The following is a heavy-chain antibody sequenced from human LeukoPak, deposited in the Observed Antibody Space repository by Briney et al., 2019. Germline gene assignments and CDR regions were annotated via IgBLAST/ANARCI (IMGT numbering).Heavy chain of an antibody. CDR1: GFTFSSYW. Sequence: GGSLRLSCVASGFTFSSYWIHWVRQAPGKGLVWVSRINSDGGSTDYADSVKGRFTISRDNAKNTLYLQMNSLRAEDTAVYYCAREGPTADYDFWSGVPPEQYYMDVWGKGTTVTVSS. CDR2: INSDGGST. J-gene: IGHJ6*03. D-gene: IGHD3-3*01. CDR3: AREGPTADYDFWSGVPPEQYYMDV. V-gene: IGHV3-74*01.